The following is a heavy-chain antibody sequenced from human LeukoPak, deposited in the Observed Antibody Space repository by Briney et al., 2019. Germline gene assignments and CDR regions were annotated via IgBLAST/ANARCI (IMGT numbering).Heavy chain of an antibody. CDR3: ARQRTRGFSTGINWLDS. CDR1: GYSFTSYW. D-gene: IGHD3/OR15-3a*01. CDR2: VDPYDSNV. V-gene: IGHV5-10-1*01. Sequence: PGESLKISCKGSGYSFTSYWIGWVRQMPGKGLEWMGRVDPYDSNVNYSPSFQGHVTMSADKSISTAYLQWTNLKASDTAVFFCARQRTRGFSTGINWLDSWGQGTLVTVSS. J-gene: IGHJ5*01.